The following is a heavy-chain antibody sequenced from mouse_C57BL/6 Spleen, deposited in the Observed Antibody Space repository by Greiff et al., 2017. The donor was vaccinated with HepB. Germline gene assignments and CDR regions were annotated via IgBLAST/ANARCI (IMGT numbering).Heavy chain of an antibody. V-gene: IGHV1-39*01. Sequence: EVKLQESGPELVKPGASVKISCKASGYSFTDYNMNWVKQSNGKSLEWIGVINPNYGTTSYNQKFKGKATLTVDQSSSTAYMQLNSLTSEDSAVYYCARSGYYGSSFWFAYWGQGTLVTVSA. CDR1: GYSFTDYN. CDR3: ARSGYYGSSFWFAY. J-gene: IGHJ3*01. D-gene: IGHD1-1*01. CDR2: INPNYGTT.